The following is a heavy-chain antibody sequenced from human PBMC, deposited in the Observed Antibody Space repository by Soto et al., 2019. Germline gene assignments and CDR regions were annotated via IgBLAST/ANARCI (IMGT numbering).Heavy chain of an antibody. V-gene: IGHV3-30-3*01. CDR2: ISYEGSNT. CDR1: GFTFDTYG. D-gene: IGHD1-1*01. J-gene: IGHJ6*02. CDR3: ARVTPGNNLYYFSGVAS. Sequence: PGGSLRLSCVASGFTFDTYGIHWVRQAPGKGLQWVALISYEGSNTYYADSVRGRFTISRDNSKNALYLQMNTLRPEDTGVYYCARVTPGNNLYYFSGVASWGQGTSVTVSS.